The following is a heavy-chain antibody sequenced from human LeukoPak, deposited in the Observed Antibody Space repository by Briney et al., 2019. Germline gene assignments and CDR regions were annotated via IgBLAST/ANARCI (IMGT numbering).Heavy chain of an antibody. CDR1: GGSFSGYY. D-gene: IGHD5-18*01. J-gene: IGHJ4*02. CDR2: INHSGST. V-gene: IGHV4-34*01. CDR3: ARAARGYSYGYGFDY. Sequence: PSETLSLTCAVYGGSFSGYYWSWIRQPPGKGLEWIGEINHSGSTNYNPSLKSRVTISVDTSKNQFSLKLSSVTAADTAVYYCARAARGYSYGYGFDYWGQGTLVTVSS.